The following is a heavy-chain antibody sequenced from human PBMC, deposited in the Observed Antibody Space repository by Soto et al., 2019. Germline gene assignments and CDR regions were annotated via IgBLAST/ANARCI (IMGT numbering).Heavy chain of an antibody. Sequence: PGESLKISCKGSGYSFTSYWIGWVRQMPGKGLEWMGIIYPGDSDTRYRPSFQGHVTITADKSISTAYLQWSSLKASDTAMYYCERQKRLSPVQRERKYYYGMDVWGQGTTVTVSS. D-gene: IGHD1-1*01. CDR2: IYPGDSDT. J-gene: IGHJ6*02. CDR3: ERQKRLSPVQRERKYYYGMDV. V-gene: IGHV5-51*01. CDR1: GYSFTSYW.